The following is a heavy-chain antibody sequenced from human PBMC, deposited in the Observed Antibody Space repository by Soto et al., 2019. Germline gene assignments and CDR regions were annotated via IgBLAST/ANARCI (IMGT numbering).Heavy chain of an antibody. J-gene: IGHJ4*02. CDR2: IYYSGST. CDR3: ARGRDGYEDFDY. D-gene: IGHD5-12*01. CDR1: GGSISSYY. V-gene: IGHV4-59*01. Sequence: QVQLQESGPGLVKPSETLSLTCTVSGGSISSYYWSWIRQPPGKGLEWIGYIYYSGSTNYNPSLTSRVTISVDTSKNQFSLKLSSVTAADTAVYYCARGRDGYEDFDYWGQGTLVTVSS.